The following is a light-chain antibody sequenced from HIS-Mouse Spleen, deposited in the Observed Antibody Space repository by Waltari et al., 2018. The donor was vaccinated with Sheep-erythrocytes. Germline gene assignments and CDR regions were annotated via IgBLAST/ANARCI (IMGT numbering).Light chain of an antibody. J-gene: IGKJ4*01. CDR1: QSISSW. CDR2: KAS. Sequence: DIQMTQSPSTLSASVGDRVTITCRASQSISSWLAWYQQKPVKAPKLLFYKASSLESGVPSRFSGSESGTEFTLTISSLQPDDFATYYCQQYNSYSPLTFGGGTKVEIK. V-gene: IGKV1-5*03. CDR3: QQYNSYSPLT.